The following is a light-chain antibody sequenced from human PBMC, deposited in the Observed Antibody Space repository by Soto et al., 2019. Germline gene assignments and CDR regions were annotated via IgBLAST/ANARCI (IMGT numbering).Light chain of an antibody. CDR2: AAS. V-gene: IGKV1-9*01. CDR1: QGISNY. J-gene: IGKJ1*01. Sequence: IHVTQSPPSLSASVGDRVTITCRASQGISNYLTWYQQKPGKAPKLLIYAASTLQSGVPSRFSGSASGTDFTLTISSLQPDDFATYYCQQFNTPPWTFGQGTKVDIK. CDR3: QQFNTPPWT.